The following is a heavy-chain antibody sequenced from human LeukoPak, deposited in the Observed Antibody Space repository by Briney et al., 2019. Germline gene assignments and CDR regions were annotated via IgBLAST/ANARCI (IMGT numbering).Heavy chain of an antibody. CDR1: GYTFTGYY. Sequence: AXXKVSCKASGYTFTGYYMHWVRQAPGQGVEWMGRINPNSGGTNYAQRFQGRVTMTRERSISTAYMELSRLRSDDTAVYYCARQPDTYYYDSSGSLSGYWGQGTLVTVSS. D-gene: IGHD3-22*01. CDR3: ARQPDTYYYDSSGSLSGY. J-gene: IGHJ4*02. V-gene: IGHV1-2*06. CDR2: INPNSGGT.